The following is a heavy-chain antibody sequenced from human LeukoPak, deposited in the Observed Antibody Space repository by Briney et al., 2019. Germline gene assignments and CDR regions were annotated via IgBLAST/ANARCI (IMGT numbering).Heavy chain of an antibody. J-gene: IGHJ6*02. CDR3: AREGVSGMDV. V-gene: IGHV4-59*11. Sequence: KASETLSLTCTVSGGSISSHYWSWIRQPPGKGLEWIGYIYYSGSTNYNPSLKSRVTISVDTSKNQFSLKLSSVTAADTAVYYCAREGVSGMDVWGQGTTVTVSS. CDR2: IYYSGST. CDR1: GGSISSHY. D-gene: IGHD2-21*01.